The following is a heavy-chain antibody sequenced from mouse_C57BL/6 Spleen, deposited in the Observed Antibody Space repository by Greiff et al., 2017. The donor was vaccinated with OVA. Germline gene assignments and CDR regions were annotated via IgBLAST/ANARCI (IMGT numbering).Heavy chain of an antibody. J-gene: IGHJ2*01. V-gene: IGHV1-64*01. D-gene: IGHD2-3*01. CDR2: IHPNSGRT. CDR1: GYTFTSYW. Sequence: QVQLQQPGAELVKPGASVKLSCKASGYTFTSYWMHWVKQRPGQGLEWIGMIHPNSGRTNYNEKFKSKATLTVDKSSSTAYMQLSSLTSEDSAVYYCAREDGYYPYWGQGTTLTVSS. CDR3: AREDGYYPY.